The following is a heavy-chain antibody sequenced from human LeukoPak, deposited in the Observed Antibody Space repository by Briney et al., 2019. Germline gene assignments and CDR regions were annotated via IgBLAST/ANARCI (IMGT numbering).Heavy chain of an antibody. D-gene: IGHD2-2*01. J-gene: IGHJ5*02. V-gene: IGHV4-38-2*02. CDR2: NYHSGSA. CDR3: ARDPRWMTPDCTSISCYENYFNP. CDR1: GYSISSGYQ. Sequence: PAETLSLTCAVSGYSISSGYQWAWIRQPPGKTLEWIGSNYHSGSAHYNPSLKSRVTISVDTSNNQFSLRLSSVTAADTAVYYCARDPRWMTPDCTSISCYENYFNPWGQGTLVTVSS.